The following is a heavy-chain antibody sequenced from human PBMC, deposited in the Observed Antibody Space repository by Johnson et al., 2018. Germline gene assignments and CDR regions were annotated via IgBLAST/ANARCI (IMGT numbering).Heavy chain of an antibody. V-gene: IGHV4-39*01. CDR1: GGSISSSSYY. Sequence: QVQLQESGPGLVKPSETLSLTCTVSGGSISSSSYYWGWIRQPPGKGLEWIGSIYYSGSTYYNPSLKSRVTISVDTSKNHFSLNLSSVPAADTAVYYCARWGPGEAASPYYYYGMDVWGQGTTVTVSS. CDR3: ARWGPGEAASPYYYYGMDV. CDR2: IYYSGST. J-gene: IGHJ6*02. D-gene: IGHD6-13*01.